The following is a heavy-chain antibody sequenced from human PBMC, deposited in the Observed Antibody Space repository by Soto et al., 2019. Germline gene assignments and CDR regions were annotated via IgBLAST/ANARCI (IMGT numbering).Heavy chain of an antibody. CDR2: ISWNSGSI. CDR3: AKDMGPPPGVSVQFDY. V-gene: IGHV3-9*01. Sequence: EVQLVESGGGLVQPGRSLRLSCAASGFTFDDYAMHWVRQAPGKGLEWVSGISWNSGSIGYADSVKGRFTISRDNAKNSLYLQMNSLRAEDTALYYCAKDMGPPPGVSVQFDYWGQGTLVTVSS. J-gene: IGHJ4*02. D-gene: IGHD7-27*01. CDR1: GFTFDDYA.